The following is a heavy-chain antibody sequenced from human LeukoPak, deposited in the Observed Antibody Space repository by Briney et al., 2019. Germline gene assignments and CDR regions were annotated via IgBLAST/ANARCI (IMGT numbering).Heavy chain of an antibody. CDR1: GGSISSYY. J-gene: IGHJ3*02. V-gene: IGHV4-59*01. CDR2: IYYSGST. CDR3: ARVSGIAAPREAFDI. Sequence: SETLSLTCTVSGGSISSYYWSWIRQPPGKGLEWIGYIYYSGSTNYNPSLKSRVTISVDTSKNQFSLKLSSVTAADTAVYYCARVSGIAAPREAFDIWGQGTMVTVSS. D-gene: IGHD6-13*01.